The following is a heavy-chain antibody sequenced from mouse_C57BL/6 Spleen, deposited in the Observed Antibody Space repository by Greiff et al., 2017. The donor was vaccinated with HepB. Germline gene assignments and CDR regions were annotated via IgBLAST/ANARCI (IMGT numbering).Heavy chain of an antibody. CDR3: ARRSYGSSFYWYFDV. CDR2: IYPGDGDT. CDR1: GYAFSSYW. V-gene: IGHV1-80*01. D-gene: IGHD1-1*01. Sequence: SGAELVKPGASVKISCKASGYAFSSYWMNWVKQRPGKGLEWIGQIYPGDGDTNYNGKFKGKATLTADKSSSTAYMQLSSLTSEDSAVYFWARRSYGSSFYWYFDVWGTGTTVTVSS. J-gene: IGHJ1*03.